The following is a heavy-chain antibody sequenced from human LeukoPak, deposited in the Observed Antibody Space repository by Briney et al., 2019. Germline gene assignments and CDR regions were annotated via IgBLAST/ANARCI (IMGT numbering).Heavy chain of an antibody. CDR3: ARTLAVAGTGIFVY. CDR1: GGTFSSYA. V-gene: IGHV1-69*05. Sequence: SVKVSCKASGGTFSSYAISWVRQAPGQGLEWMGRIIPIFGTANYAQKFQGRVTITTDESTSKAYMELSSLRAEDTAVYYCARTLAVAGTGIFVYWGQGTLVTVSS. D-gene: IGHD6-19*01. J-gene: IGHJ4*02. CDR2: IIPIFGTA.